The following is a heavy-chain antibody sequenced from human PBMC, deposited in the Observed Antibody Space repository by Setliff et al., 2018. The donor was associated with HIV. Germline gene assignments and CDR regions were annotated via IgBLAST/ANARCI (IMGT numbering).Heavy chain of an antibody. D-gene: IGHD3-3*01. CDR1: GYTFTSYD. Sequence: ASVKVSCKASGYTFTSYDINWVRRATGQGLEWMGWMNPNSGNTGYAQKFQGRVTITRNTSISTAYMELSSLRSEDTAVYYCARGLRFLEWLSRDNWFDPWGQGTLVTVSS. CDR3: ARGLRFLEWLSRDNWFDP. V-gene: IGHV1-8*03. CDR2: MNPNSGNT. J-gene: IGHJ5*02.